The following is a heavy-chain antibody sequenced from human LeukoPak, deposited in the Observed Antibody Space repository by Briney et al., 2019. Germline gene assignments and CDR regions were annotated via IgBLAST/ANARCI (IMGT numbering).Heavy chain of an antibody. CDR3: ARLTKVVVITSYYYYGMDV. V-gene: IGHV4-34*01. CDR2: INHSGST. D-gene: IGHD3-22*01. Sequence: PSETLSLTCAVYGGSFSGYYWSWIRQPPGKGLEWIGEINHSGSTNYNPSLKSRVTISVDTSKNQFSLKLSSVTAADTAVYYCARLTKVVVITSYYYYGMDVWGQGTTVTVSS. J-gene: IGHJ6*02. CDR1: GGSFSGYY.